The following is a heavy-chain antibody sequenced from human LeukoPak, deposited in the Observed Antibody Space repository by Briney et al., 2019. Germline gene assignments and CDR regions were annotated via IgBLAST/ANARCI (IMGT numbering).Heavy chain of an antibody. V-gene: IGHV3-21*01. CDR2: ISSSSSYI. J-gene: IGHJ6*02. CDR1: GFTFSSYS. D-gene: IGHD6-13*01. CDR3: ARDSFSSWNPYYYYYGMDV. Sequence: PGGSLRLSCAASGFTFSSYSMNWVRQAPGKGLEWVSSISSSSSYIYYADSVKGRFTISRDNAKNSLYLQMNSLRAEDTAVYYCARDSFSSWNPYYYYYGMDVWGQGTTVTVSS.